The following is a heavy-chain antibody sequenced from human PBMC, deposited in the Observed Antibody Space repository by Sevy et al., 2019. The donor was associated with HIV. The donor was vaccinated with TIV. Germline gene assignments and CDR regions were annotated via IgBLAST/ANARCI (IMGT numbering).Heavy chain of an antibody. J-gene: IGHJ5*02. Sequence: SETLSLTCAVYGGSFSGYYWNWIRQSPGKGLEWIGEINHSGSTHYNPSLKSRVTISVDTSKNQFSLRLNSVTAADTAVYYCARAPPDVVVPGAPSWFDPWGQGPLVTVSS. CDR2: INHSGST. CDR1: GGSFSGYY. V-gene: IGHV4-34*01. CDR3: ARAPPDVVVPGAPSWFDP. D-gene: IGHD2-2*01.